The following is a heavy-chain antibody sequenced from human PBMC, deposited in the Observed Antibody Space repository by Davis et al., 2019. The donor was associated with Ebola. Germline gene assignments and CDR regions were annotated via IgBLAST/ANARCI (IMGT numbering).Heavy chain of an antibody. Sequence: PSETLSLTCTVSGGSISSSSYYWGWIRQPPGKGLEWIGSIYYSGSTYYNPSLKSRVTISVDTSKNQFSLKLSSVTAADTAVYYCARGPYGSGNDYWGQGTLVTVSS. J-gene: IGHJ4*02. D-gene: IGHD3-10*01. CDR3: ARGPYGSGNDY. CDR2: IYYSGST. CDR1: GGSISSSSYY. V-gene: IGHV4-39*01.